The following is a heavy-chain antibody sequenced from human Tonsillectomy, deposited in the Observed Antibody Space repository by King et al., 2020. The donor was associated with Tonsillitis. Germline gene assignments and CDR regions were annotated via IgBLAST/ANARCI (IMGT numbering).Heavy chain of an antibody. J-gene: IGHJ2*01. CDR2: IYTSGST. D-gene: IGHD3-22*01. CDR1: GGSISTGGSISSGPYY. Sequence: VQLQESGPGLVKPSQTLSLTCTVSGGSISTGGSISSGPYYWGWIRQPAGKGLEWIGRIYTSGSTNYNPSLKSRVTITVDTSKNQFSLKLSSVTAADTAVYYCARGDNYYDSSGYSSWYFDLWGRGTLVTVSS. CDR3: ARGDNYYDSSGYSSWYFDL. V-gene: IGHV4-61*02.